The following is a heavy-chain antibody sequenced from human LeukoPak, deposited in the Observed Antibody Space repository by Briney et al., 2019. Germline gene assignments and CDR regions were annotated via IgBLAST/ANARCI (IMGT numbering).Heavy chain of an antibody. CDR2: ISSSGSTK. CDR1: AFTFSSYE. CDR3: AREWFKTRDY. D-gene: IGHD3-10*01. V-gene: IGHV3-48*03. Sequence: GGSLRLSCAASAFTFSSYEMNWVRQAPGKGLEWVSYISSSGSTKHYADSVKGRFTISRDNAKNSLYLQMNSLRAEDTAVYYCAREWFKTRDYWGQGTLVTVSS. J-gene: IGHJ4*02.